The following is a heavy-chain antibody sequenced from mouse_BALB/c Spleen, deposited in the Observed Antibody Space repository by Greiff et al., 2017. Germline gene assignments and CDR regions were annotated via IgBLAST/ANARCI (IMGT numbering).Heavy chain of an antibody. CDR3: ARGGGFAY. V-gene: IGHV2-9*02. CDR2: IWAGGST. CDR1: GFSLTSYG. Sequence: VNVVESGPGLVAPSQSLSITCTVSGFSLTSYGVHWVRQPPGKGLEWLGVIWAGGSTNYNSALMSRLSISKDNSKSQVFLKMNSLQTDDTAMYYCARGGGFAYWGQGTLVTVSA. J-gene: IGHJ3*01.